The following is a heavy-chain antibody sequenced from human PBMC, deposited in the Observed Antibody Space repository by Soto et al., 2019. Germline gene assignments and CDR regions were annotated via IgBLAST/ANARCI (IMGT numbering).Heavy chain of an antibody. D-gene: IGHD3-9*01. Sequence: PGGSLRLSCAASGFTFSSYAMHWVRQAPGKGLEWVAVISYDGSNKYYADSVKGRFTISRDNSKNTLYLQMNSLRAEDTAVYYCARVWHYDILTAYDAFDIWGQGTMVTVSS. CDR3: ARVWHYDILTAYDAFDI. CDR1: GFTFSSYA. CDR2: ISYDGSNK. V-gene: IGHV3-30-3*01. J-gene: IGHJ3*02.